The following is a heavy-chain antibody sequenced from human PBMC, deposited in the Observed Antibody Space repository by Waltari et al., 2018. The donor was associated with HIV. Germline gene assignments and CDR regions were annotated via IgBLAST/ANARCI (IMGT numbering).Heavy chain of an antibody. Sequence: QVQLVQSGAEVKKPGASVKVSCKVSGYIITELSIHWVRQAAGEGLEWRGGFDHEHREKIYQQNVQRRVTITEDTSTDTTSLELSSLRSEDTAVYYCATTRQWLVHSGLDVGGQGTTVTVSS. CDR3: ATTRQWLVHSGLDV. CDR1: GYIITELS. V-gene: IGHV1-24*01. J-gene: IGHJ6*02. D-gene: IGHD6-19*01. CDR2: FDHEHREK.